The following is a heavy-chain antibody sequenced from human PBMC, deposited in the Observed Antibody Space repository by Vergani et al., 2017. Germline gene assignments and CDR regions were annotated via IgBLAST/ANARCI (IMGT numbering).Heavy chain of an antibody. Sequence: QVQLQESGPGLVKPSETLSLTCTVSGGSISSYYWSWIRQPPGKGLEWIGYIYYSGSTNYNPSLKSRVTISVDTSKNQFSLKLSSVTAAATAVYYCAREQSEYSSGWYSYWGQGTLVTVSS. CDR2: IYYSGST. D-gene: IGHD6-19*01. CDR3: AREQSEYSSGWYSY. CDR1: GGSISSYY. J-gene: IGHJ4*02. V-gene: IGHV4-59*01.